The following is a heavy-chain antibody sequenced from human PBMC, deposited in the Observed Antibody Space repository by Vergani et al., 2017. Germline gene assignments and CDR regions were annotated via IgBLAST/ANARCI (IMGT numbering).Heavy chain of an antibody. D-gene: IGHD6-19*01. J-gene: IGHJ4*02. V-gene: IGHV4-31*03. Sequence: QVQLQESGPGLVKPSQTLSLTCTVSGGSISSGGYYWSWIRQHPGKGLEWIGYIYYSGSTDYNPSLKSRVTLSVDTSKNQFSLKLSSVTAADTAVYYCARAVPKAVPFDYWGQGTLVTVSS. CDR3: ARAVPKAVPFDY. CDR1: GGSISSGGYY. CDR2: IYYSGST.